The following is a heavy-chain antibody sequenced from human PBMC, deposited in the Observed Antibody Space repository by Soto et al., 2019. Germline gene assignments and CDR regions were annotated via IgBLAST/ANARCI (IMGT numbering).Heavy chain of an antibody. CDR2: VHSSGAT. CDR1: GGSISGHY. CDR3: TRVLDPGPSDY. J-gene: IGHJ4*02. Sequence: PSETLSLTCTVSGGSISGHYWSWIRQAPGKTLEWIGHVHSSGATNYNPSLRSRLTVSADTSRNQFSLKLTSVTAADTAIYYCTRVLDPGPSDYWGQGTLVTVSS. V-gene: IGHV4-59*11.